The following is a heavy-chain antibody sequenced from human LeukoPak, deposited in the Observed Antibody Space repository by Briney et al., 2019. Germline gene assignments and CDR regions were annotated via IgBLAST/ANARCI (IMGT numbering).Heavy chain of an antibody. CDR3: AGGNSYGTNYFDY. CDR2: IYHSGST. CDR1: GYSISSGYY. D-gene: IGHD5-18*01. J-gene: IGHJ4*02. Sequence: SETLSLTCAVSGYSISSGYYWGWVRQPPGKGLEWIGSIYHSGSTYYNPSLKSRVTISVDTSKSQFSLKLSSVTAADTAVYYCAGGNSYGTNYFDYWGQGTLVTVSS. V-gene: IGHV4-38-2*01.